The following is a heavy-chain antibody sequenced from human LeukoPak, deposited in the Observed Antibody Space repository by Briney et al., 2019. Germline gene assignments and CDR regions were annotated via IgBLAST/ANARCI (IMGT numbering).Heavy chain of an antibody. CDR2: LRGDGET. V-gene: IGHV3-23*01. CDR1: GFTFSSYA. D-gene: IGHD3-16*01. J-gene: IGHJ4*02. Sequence: GGSLRLSCVASGFTFSSYAMSWVRQAPPRGLVWVSSLRGDGETSYADSAKGRFTLSRDDSRNMVYLHLNNLRVEDTAVYYCAKASWVSTADAVLWGQGTVVTVS. CDR3: AKASWVSTADAVL.